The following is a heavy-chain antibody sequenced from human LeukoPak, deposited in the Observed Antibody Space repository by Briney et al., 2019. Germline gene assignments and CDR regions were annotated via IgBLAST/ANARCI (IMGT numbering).Heavy chain of an antibody. Sequence: SETLSLTCTVSGGSPSSYYWSWIRQPPGKGLEWIGYIYYSGSTNYNPSLKSRVTISVDTSKNQFSPKLSSVTAADTAVYYCARRVYYDFFVDVWGQGTTVTVSS. V-gene: IGHV4-59*01. CDR2: IYYSGST. D-gene: IGHD3-3*01. J-gene: IGHJ6*02. CDR1: GGSPSSYY. CDR3: ARRVYYDFFVDV.